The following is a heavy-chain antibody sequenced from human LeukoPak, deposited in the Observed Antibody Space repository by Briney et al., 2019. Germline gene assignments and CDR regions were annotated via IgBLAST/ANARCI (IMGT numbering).Heavy chain of an antibody. D-gene: IGHD6-25*01. CDR3: ARAATERYYYGMDV. J-gene: IGHJ6*02. V-gene: IGHV3-74*01. Sequence: PGGSLRLSCAASGLTFSSYWMHWVRQAPGKGLVWVSRINSDGSSTSYADSVKGRFTISRDNAKNTLYLQMNSLRAEDTAVYYCARAATERYYYGMDVWGQGTTVTVSS. CDR1: GLTFSSYW. CDR2: INSDGSST.